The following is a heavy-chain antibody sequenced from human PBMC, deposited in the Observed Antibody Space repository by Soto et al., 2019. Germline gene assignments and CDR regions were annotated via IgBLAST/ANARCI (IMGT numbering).Heavy chain of an antibody. V-gene: IGHV4-30-4*08. Sequence: WTWIRQSPGKGLEWIGYIYHDRGTYYNPSLRSRLRLSLDISENQFSRKLASVTAADTAVYYCARMRLNYGADFGGQGIRVTVSS. CDR2: IYHDRGT. CDR3: ARMRLNYGADF. D-gene: IGHD1-7*01. J-gene: IGHJ4*02.